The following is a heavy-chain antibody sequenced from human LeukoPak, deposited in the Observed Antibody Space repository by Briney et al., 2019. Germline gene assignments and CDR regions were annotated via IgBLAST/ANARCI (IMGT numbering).Heavy chain of an antibody. Sequence: GGSLRLSCAASGFTFSSYAMSWVRQAPGKGLEWVSAISGSGGSTYYADSVKGRFTISRDNSKNTLYLQMNSLRDEDTAVYYCAKVPPQFYSSSWYFDYWGQGTLVTVSS. J-gene: IGHJ4*02. CDR1: GFTFSSYA. CDR2: ISGSGGST. D-gene: IGHD6-13*01. V-gene: IGHV3-23*01. CDR3: AKVPPQFYSSSWYFDY.